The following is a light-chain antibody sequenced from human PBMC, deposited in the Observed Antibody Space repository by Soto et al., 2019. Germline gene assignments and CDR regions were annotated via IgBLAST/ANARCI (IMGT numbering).Light chain of an antibody. V-gene: IGKV1-17*01. J-gene: IGKJ2*01. Sequence: IQMTQSPASLSASVGDRVTITCRASQDISNDLAWYQQKPGKAPKRLIYVASNLQSGVPSRFSGRGSGTEFTLTISSLQPEDFATYYCLQHNTYPRTFGQGTKLEI. CDR2: VAS. CDR3: LQHNTYPRT. CDR1: QDISND.